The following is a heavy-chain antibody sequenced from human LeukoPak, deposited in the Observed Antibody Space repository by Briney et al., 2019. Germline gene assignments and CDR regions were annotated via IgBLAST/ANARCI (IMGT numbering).Heavy chain of an antibody. V-gene: IGHV1-2*02. CDR2: IDTSDGAT. Sequence: GASVQVSCKGSGCTFTSYYMHWVRPAPGQGREGMGWIDTSDGATNYALKFQGRVNITSDTSIATAYMELTHLIADDTAISYCAGEAYCNGNRCSLQRVASWGQGPLVTVSS. J-gene: IGHJ4*02. D-gene: IGHD2-15*01. CDR3: AGEAYCNGNRCSLQRVAS. CDR1: GCTFTSYY.